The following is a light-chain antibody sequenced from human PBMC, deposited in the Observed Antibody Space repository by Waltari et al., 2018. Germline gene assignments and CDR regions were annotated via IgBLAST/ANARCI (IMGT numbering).Light chain of an antibody. J-gene: IGKJ2*01. V-gene: IGKV2D-29*01. CDR2: ELS. Sequence: DIVMTQTPLSLSVTPGQPASTPCNASQSLLRSDGKTALYWYLQKPGQPPQLLIYELSNRLSGVPDRFSGSGSGTDFTLKISRVEAEDVGVYYCLQRIQLPETFGQWTKLEIK. CDR3: LQRIQLPET. CDR1: QSLLRSDGKTA.